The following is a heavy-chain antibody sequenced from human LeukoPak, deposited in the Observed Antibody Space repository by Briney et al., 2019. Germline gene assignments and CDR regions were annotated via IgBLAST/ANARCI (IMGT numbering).Heavy chain of an antibody. J-gene: IGHJ4*02. V-gene: IGHV1-69*05. CDR3: ARGLDASMETAYDY. D-gene: IGHD5-18*01. CDR1: GGSFNACA. Sequence: SVKVSCKASGGSFNACAISWVRQAPGQGLEWMGGIIPIFGTSNYAQKLQGRVTISTDESTSTAYMEVSNLRSEDTAIYYCARGLDASMETAYDYWGQGTLVTVSS. CDR2: IIPIFGTS.